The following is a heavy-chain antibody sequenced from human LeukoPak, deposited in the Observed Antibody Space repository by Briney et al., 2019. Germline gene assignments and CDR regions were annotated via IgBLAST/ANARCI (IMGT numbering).Heavy chain of an antibody. CDR1: GGSISSDIYS. CDR2: IYHSGST. CDR3: ARGNWGHDAFDI. V-gene: IGHV4-30-2*01. J-gene: IGHJ3*02. Sequence: PSETLSLTRAVSGGSISSDIYSWSWIRQPPGKGLEWIGYIYHSGSTYYNPSLKSRVTISVDRSKNQFSLKLSSVTAADTAVYYCARGNWGHDAFDIWGQGTMVTVSS. D-gene: IGHD7-27*01.